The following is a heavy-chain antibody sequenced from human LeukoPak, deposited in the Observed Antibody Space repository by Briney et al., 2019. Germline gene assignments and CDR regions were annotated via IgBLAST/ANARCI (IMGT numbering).Heavy chain of an antibody. CDR2: IYTSGNT. Sequence: SETLSLTCTVSGGSISSGSYYWSWIRQPAGKGLEWIGRIYTSGNTNYNPSLKSRVTISVDTSKNQFSLKLSSVTAADTAVYYCARAGVAVASYYYYYMDVWGKGTTVTISS. J-gene: IGHJ6*03. CDR3: ARAGVAVASYYYYYMDV. D-gene: IGHD2-15*01. V-gene: IGHV4-61*02. CDR1: GGSISSGSYY.